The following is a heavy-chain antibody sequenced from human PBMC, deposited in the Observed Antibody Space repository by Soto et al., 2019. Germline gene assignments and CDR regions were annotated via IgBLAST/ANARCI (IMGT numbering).Heavy chain of an antibody. CDR2: ISGSGGST. D-gene: IGHD2-2*01. J-gene: IGHJ4*02. V-gene: IGHV3-23*01. CDR3: APLGVPAAVVDY. Sequence: EVQLLESGGGLVQPGGSLRLSCAASGFTFSSYAMSWVRQAPGKGLEWVAAISGSGGSTYYADSVKGRFTISRDNSKNTLYLQMNRLRAEDTAVYYCAPLGVPAAVVDYWGQGTLVTVSS. CDR1: GFTFSSYA.